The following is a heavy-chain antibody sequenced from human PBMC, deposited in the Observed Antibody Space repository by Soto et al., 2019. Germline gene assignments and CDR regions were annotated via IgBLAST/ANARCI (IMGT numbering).Heavy chain of an antibody. CDR1: GYTFTSYA. Sequence: QVQLVQSGAEVKKPGASVKVSCKASGYTFTSYAMHWVRQAPGQRLEWMGWINAGNGNTKYSQKFQGRVTITRDTYASTAYMELSSLRSEDTAVYYCARDPGTTAPFDYWGQGTLVTVSS. V-gene: IGHV1-3*01. J-gene: IGHJ4*02. CDR2: INAGNGNT. CDR3: ARDPGTTAPFDY. D-gene: IGHD1-1*01.